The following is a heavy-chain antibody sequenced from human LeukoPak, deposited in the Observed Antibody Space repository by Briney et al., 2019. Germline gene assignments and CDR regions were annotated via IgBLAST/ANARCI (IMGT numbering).Heavy chain of an antibody. CDR1: GFSVMNIY. V-gene: IGHV3-53*01. CDR3: ARVSYDFWSGVPDAFDI. D-gene: IGHD3-3*01. CDR2: IYSGGST. J-gene: IGHJ3*02. Sequence: GGSLRLSCAASGFSVMNIYMTWVRQAPEKGLEWVSVIYSGGSTHCTDSVKGRFIISRDNSENTLYLEMNGLRAEDTAVYYCARVSYDFWSGVPDAFDIWGQGTMVTVSS.